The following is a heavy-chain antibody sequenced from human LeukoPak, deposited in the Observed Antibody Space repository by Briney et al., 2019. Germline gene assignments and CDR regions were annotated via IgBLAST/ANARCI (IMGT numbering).Heavy chain of an antibody. Sequence: SETLSLTCAVYGGSFSGYYWSWIRQPPGKGLEWIGEINHSGSTNYNPSLKSRVTISVDTSKNQFSLKLSSVTAADTAVYYCARGVPGDYWGQGTLVTVSS. CDR3: ARGVPGDY. CDR1: GGSFSGYY. CDR2: INHSGST. V-gene: IGHV4-34*01. J-gene: IGHJ4*02. D-gene: IGHD2-2*01.